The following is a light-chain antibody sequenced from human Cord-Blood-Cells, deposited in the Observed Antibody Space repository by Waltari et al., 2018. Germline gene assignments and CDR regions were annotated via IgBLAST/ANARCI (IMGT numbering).Light chain of an antibody. Sequence: SSDLTPAPAVSVALGQSVRITCPGDSLRRYYARWYQQKPGQAPVLVIYGKNNRPSGIPDRFSGSSSGNTASLTITGDQAEDEADYYCNSRDSSGNHVVFGGGTKLTVL. V-gene: IGLV3-19*01. CDR3: NSRDSSGNHVV. CDR2: GKN. J-gene: IGLJ2*01. CDR1: SLRRYY.